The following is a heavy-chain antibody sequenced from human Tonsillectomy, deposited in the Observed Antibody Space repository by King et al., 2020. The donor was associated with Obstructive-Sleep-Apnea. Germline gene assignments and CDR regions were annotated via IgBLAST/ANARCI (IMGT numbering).Heavy chain of an antibody. V-gene: IGHV1-46*03. D-gene: IGHD3-16*01. CDR3: SRDRVGGGYYYGMDV. CDR1: GYTFTNYY. Sequence: QLVQSGAEVKKPGASVKVSCKASGYTFTNYYMHWGRQAPGQGLEWMGIINPSGVGTNYAQKFQGRVTLTRDTSTSTVYMELSSLRSEDTAVYYCSRDRVGGGYYYGMDVWGQGTTVTVSS. J-gene: IGHJ6*02. CDR2: INPSGVGT.